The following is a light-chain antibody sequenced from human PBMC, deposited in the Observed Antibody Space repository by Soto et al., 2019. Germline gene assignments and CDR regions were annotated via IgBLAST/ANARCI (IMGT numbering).Light chain of an antibody. Sequence: QPVLTQPPSASGSPGQSVTISCSGTSSDIGGYNYVSWYQQHPGKAPKLLIYEVTKRPSGVPDRFSGSKSGNTASLTVSGLQTEDEADYYCSSYAGSNKRYVFGTGTKLTVL. J-gene: IGLJ1*01. V-gene: IGLV2-8*01. CDR2: EVT. CDR3: SSYAGSNKRYV. CDR1: SSDIGGYNY.